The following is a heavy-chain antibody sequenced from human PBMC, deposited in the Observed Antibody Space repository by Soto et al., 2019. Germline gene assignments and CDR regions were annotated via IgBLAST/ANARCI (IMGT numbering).Heavy chain of an antibody. CDR2: ISGSGGYT. V-gene: IGHV3-23*01. Sequence: GQCLKLDVATSGGPFVRDARTLVPQDPGNGLEWVSTISGSGGYTYYADSVKGRFTISRDSSKNTLYLQIHSLRAEDTAIDYCAKDSPPPFPRMDGLGPGTKVPVSS. J-gene: IGHJ6*02. CDR1: GGPFVRDA. CDR3: AKDSPPPFPRMDG.